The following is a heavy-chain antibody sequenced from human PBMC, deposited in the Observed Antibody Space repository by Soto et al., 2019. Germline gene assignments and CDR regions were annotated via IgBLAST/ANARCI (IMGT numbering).Heavy chain of an antibody. V-gene: IGHV3-11*06. CDR2: ISPSTTYT. D-gene: IGHD6-19*01. CDR1: GFTFSDYY. Sequence: GGSLRLSCAASGFTFSDYYMSWIRQAPGKGLEWVSYISPSTTYTNYADSVKGRFTISRDNAKNSLYLQMNSLRAEDTAVYYCATSGDPSGTDYWGQGTLVTVSS. CDR3: ATSGDPSGTDY. J-gene: IGHJ4*02.